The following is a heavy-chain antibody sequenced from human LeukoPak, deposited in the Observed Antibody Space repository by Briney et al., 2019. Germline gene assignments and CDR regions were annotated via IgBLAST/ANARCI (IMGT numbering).Heavy chain of an antibody. D-gene: IGHD2-2*01. CDR1: GFTFSRYS. CDR3: ARDCRGSTSCLGGSIDYYYYGMDV. Sequence: GGSLRLSCAGSGFTFSRYSMNWVRQAPGKGLEWVSSMSSSSSYIKYADSVKGRFTISRDNAKNSLYLQMNSLRAEDTAVYYCARDCRGSTSCLGGSIDYYYYGMDVWGQGTTVTVSS. CDR2: MSSSSSYI. J-gene: IGHJ6*02. V-gene: IGHV3-21*01.